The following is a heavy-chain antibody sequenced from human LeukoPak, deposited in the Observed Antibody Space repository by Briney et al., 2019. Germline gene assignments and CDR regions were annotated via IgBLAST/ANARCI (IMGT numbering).Heavy chain of an antibody. V-gene: IGHV4-34*01. CDR3: VRADGRDGYKGLLYS. J-gene: IGHJ4*02. CDR1: GGSFSAYH. Sequence: PETLSVTRADYGGSFSAYHWTWIRQPPGKGLEWIGEIDYSGITNYPPSLKSRVTLSVDTSKNQFSLRLTSVTAADAAVYFCVRADGRDGYKGLLYSWGQGTLVTVSS. CDR2: IDYSGIT. D-gene: IGHD5-24*01.